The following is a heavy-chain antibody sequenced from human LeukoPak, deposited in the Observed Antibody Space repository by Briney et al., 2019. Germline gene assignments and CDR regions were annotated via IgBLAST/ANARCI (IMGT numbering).Heavy chain of an antibody. CDR1: GFTFSSYG. Sequence: GGSLRLSCAASGFTFSSYGMHWVRQAPGKGLEWVAVISYDGSNKYYADSVKGRFTISRDNSKNTLYLQMNSLRAEDTAVYYCAKVGGSGSYQNTPFDYWGQRTLVTVSS. V-gene: IGHV3-30*18. D-gene: IGHD3-10*01. CDR2: ISYDGSNK. J-gene: IGHJ4*02. CDR3: AKVGGSGSYQNTPFDY.